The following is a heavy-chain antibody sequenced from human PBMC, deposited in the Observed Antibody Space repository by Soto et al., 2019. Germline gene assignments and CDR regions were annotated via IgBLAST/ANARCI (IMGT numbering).Heavy chain of an antibody. D-gene: IGHD6-6*01. CDR3: AKEQLEGSIDY. V-gene: IGHV3-9*01. Sequence: HPGGSLRLSCAASGFTFADYAMHWVRQAPGRGLEWVSSITWNSGSIGYADSVKGRFTISRDNAKNSLYLQMNSLRAEDTALYYCAKEQLEGSIDYWGQGTLVTVSS. J-gene: IGHJ4*02. CDR1: GFTFADYA. CDR2: ITWNSGSI.